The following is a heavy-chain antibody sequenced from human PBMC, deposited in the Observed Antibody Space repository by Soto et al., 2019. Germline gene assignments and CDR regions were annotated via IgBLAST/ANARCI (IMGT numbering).Heavy chain of an antibody. J-gene: IGHJ3*02. Sequence: PSETLSLTCAVYGGSFSGYYWSWIRQPPGKGLEWIGEINHSGSTNYNPSLKSRVTISVDTSKNQFSLKLSSVTAADTAVYYCARILEHCGGDCYSSDAFDIWGQGTMVTVSS. CDR3: ARILEHCGGDCYSSDAFDI. V-gene: IGHV4-34*01. D-gene: IGHD2-21*02. CDR2: INHSGST. CDR1: GGSFSGYY.